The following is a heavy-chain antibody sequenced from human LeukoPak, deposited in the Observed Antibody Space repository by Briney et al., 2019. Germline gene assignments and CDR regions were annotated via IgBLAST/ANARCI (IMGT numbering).Heavy chain of an antibody. Sequence: GGSLRLSCAASGFTFSSYAMSWVRQAPGKGLEWVSGISSSGGRTYYADSVKGRFTISRDNSKNTLYLQMNSLRAEDTAVYYCARDRGRGIAVAGNDYWGQGTLVTVSS. V-gene: IGHV3-23*01. J-gene: IGHJ4*02. CDR3: ARDRGRGIAVAGNDY. CDR2: ISSSGGRT. CDR1: GFTFSSYA. D-gene: IGHD6-19*01.